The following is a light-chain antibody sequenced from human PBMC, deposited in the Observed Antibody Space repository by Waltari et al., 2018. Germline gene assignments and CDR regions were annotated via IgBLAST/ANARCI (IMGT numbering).Light chain of an antibody. J-gene: IGLJ3*02. V-gene: IGLV2-14*01. CDR2: DVT. Sequence: QSALPQPASVSGSPGQSITLSCTGTSSDVGCYNFFSWYQQHPGKAPKLMIYDVTKRPSGVSNRFSGSKSGNTASLTISGLQAEDEADYYCSSYTSSSTWVFGGGTKLTVL. CDR1: SSDVGCYNF. CDR3: SSYTSSSTWV.